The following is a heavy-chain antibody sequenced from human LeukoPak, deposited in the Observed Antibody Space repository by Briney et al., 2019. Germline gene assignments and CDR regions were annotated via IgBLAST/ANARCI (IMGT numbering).Heavy chain of an antibody. J-gene: IGHJ4*02. Sequence: GGSLRLSCAASGFTFSSYVMHWVRQAPGKGLEWVAVISYDGSNKYYADSVKGRFTISRDNSKNTPYLQMNSLRAEDTAVYYCARDPLRYSSSWLFDYWGQGTLVTVSS. V-gene: IGHV3-30-3*01. CDR2: ISYDGSNK. D-gene: IGHD6-13*01. CDR1: GFTFSSYV. CDR3: ARDPLRYSSSWLFDY.